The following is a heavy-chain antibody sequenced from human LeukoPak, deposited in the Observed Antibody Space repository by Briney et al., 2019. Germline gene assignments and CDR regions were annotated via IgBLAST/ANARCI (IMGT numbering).Heavy chain of an antibody. J-gene: IGHJ4*02. V-gene: IGHV4-34*01. CDR1: YGSFSGYY. Sequence: SETLSLTCTVFYGSFSGYYWSWIRQPPGKGLEWIGEINHSGSTNYNPSLKSRVTISVDTSKNQFSLKLSSVTAADTAVYYCARGRVVTAMPYYFDYWGQGTLVTVSS. D-gene: IGHD2-21*02. CDR3: ARGRVVTAMPYYFDY. CDR2: INHSGST.